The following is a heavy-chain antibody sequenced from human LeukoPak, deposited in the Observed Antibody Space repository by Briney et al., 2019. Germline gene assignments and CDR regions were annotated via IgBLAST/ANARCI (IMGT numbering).Heavy chain of an antibody. Sequence: SEPLSLTYTVSGGSISSYYWRWIRQPPGKGLEWIGYIYYSGSTNYNPSLKSRVTISVDTPKSKFSLKLSSVTAADTAVYYCARGPSLRNFWSGYSLYYFDYWGQGTLVTVSS. V-gene: IGHV4-59*01. CDR2: IYYSGST. CDR1: GGSISSYY. CDR3: ARGPSLRNFWSGYSLYYFDY. D-gene: IGHD3-3*01. J-gene: IGHJ4*02.